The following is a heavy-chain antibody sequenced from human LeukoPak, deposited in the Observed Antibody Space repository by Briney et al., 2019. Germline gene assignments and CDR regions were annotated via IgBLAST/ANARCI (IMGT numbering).Heavy chain of an antibody. CDR3: ATDFGDGPWFDP. J-gene: IGHJ5*02. V-gene: IGHV3-30-3*01. CDR1: GFTFSSYA. D-gene: IGHD2-21*02. CDR2: ISYDGSNK. Sequence: GRSLRLSCAASGFTFSSYAMHWVRQAPGKGLEWVAVISYDGSNKYYADSVKGRFTISRDHSKNTLYLQMNSLGAEDTAVYYCATDFGDGPWFDPWGQGTLVTVSS.